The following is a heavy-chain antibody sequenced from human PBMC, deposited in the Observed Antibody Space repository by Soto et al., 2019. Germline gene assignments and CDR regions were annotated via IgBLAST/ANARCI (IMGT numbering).Heavy chain of an antibody. CDR2: SSSSGSTI. Sequence: EVQLVESGGGLVQPGGSLRLSCAASGFTFSSYEMNWVRQAPGKGLEWVAYSSSSGSTIYYADSVKGRFTISSDNAKNSLYLQMNSLRAEDTAVYYCARGGGSRMGDAFDIWGQGTMVTVSS. CDR3: ARGGGSRMGDAFDI. CDR1: GFTFSSYE. V-gene: IGHV3-48*03. J-gene: IGHJ3*02. D-gene: IGHD1-26*01.